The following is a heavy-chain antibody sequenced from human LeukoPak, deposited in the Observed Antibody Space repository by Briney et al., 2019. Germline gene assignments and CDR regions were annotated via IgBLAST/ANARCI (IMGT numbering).Heavy chain of an antibody. J-gene: IGHJ4*02. CDR3: VAEVEAADSPLGHLNFDS. Sequence: SETLSLTCGVYGGSFSGYYWSWIRQPPGKGLEWIGEINQSGSTNYNPSLKSRVTISVDSSKNQFSLKLTSVTAADTAVYYCVAEVEAADSPLGHLNFDSWGQGILASVSS. D-gene: IGHD7-27*01. CDR2: INQSGST. CDR1: GGSFSGYY. V-gene: IGHV4-34*01.